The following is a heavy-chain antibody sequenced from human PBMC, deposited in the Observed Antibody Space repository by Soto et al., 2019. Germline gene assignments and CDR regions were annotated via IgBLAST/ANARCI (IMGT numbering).Heavy chain of an antibody. CDR2: ISGSSGVT. CDR3: ANDSRKAGSGSYCDY. J-gene: IGHJ4*02. V-gene: IGHV3-23*01. Sequence: EVRLSESGGGLVQPGGSLRLSCAASGFTFSSYAMSWVRQAPGKGLEWVSSISGSSGVTYHADSVKGRFTISRDNSKNTLYLQMNSLRVEDTAVYYCANDSRKAGSGSYCDYWGQGTLVTVSS. D-gene: IGHD3-10*01. CDR1: GFTFSSYA.